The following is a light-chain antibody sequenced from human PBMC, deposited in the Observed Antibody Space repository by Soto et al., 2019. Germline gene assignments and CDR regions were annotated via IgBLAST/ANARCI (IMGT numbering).Light chain of an antibody. CDR1: QSVSSN. CDR3: QQYQKWPLT. Sequence: EIVMTQSPATLSVSPGERATLSCRASQSVSSNLAWYQHKPGQAPRLLIYGASIRATGVPARFNGSGSGTEFTLTISSLQSEDFAVYYCQQYQKWPLTFGGGTKAEIK. CDR2: GAS. J-gene: IGKJ4*01. V-gene: IGKV3-15*01.